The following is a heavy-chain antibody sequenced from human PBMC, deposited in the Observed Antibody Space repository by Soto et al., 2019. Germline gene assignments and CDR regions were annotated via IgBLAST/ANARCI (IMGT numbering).Heavy chain of an antibody. CDR1: GYTFTGYY. J-gene: IGHJ5*02. V-gene: IGHV1-2*04. D-gene: IGHD2-2*01. Sequence: GASVKVSCKASGYTFTGYYMHWVRQAPGQGLEWMGWINPNSGGTNYAQKFQGWVTMTRDTSISTAYMELSRLRSDDTAVYYCARDHRYCSSTSCYGQSKPSNWFDPWGQGTLVTVSS. CDR2: INPNSGGT. CDR3: ARDHRYCSSTSCYGQSKPSNWFDP.